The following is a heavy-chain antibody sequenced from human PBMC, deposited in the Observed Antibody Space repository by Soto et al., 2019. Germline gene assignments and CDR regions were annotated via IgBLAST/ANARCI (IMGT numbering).Heavy chain of an antibody. CDR1: GLTFRNDW. J-gene: IGHJ4*02. CDR2: INQDGSER. D-gene: IGHD4-17*01. CDR3: AVYGYGVSAAAY. Sequence: GGSLSLSCAGSGLTFRNDWLSWVRQAPGKGLEWVANINQDGSERYYVDSVRGRFTISRDNVENSLYLQLNSLRPEDTAVYYCAVYGYGVSAAAYWGQGTLVTVSS. V-gene: IGHV3-7*03.